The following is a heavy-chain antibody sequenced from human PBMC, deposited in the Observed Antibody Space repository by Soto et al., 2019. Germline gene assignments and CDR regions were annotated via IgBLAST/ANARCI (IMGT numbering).Heavy chain of an antibody. V-gene: IGHV3-74*01. J-gene: IGHJ6*02. CDR3: ARDRWGGGRDMDV. CDR1: GFTFSTYW. Sequence: EVQLVESGGGLVQSGGSLRLSCAASGFTFSTYWIHWVRQAPGKGLVWVSRINSDGSSTNYADSVKGRFTISRDNAKNTLFLQMNSVRAEDTAVYYCARDRWGGGRDMDVWGQGTTVTVSS. D-gene: IGHD3-10*01. CDR2: INSDGSST.